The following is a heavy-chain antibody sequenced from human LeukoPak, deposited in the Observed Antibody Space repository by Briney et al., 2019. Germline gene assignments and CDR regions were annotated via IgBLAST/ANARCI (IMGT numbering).Heavy chain of an antibody. CDR1: GGSISSYY. V-gene: IGHV4-4*09. Sequence: SETLSLTCTVSGGSISSYYWSWIRQPPGEGLEWIGYIYTSGSTNYNPSLKSRVTISVDTSKNQFSLKLSSVTAADTAVYYCARHHSSGWYVGFDYWGQGTLVTVSS. J-gene: IGHJ4*02. CDR2: IYTSGST. D-gene: IGHD6-19*01. CDR3: ARHHSSGWYVGFDY.